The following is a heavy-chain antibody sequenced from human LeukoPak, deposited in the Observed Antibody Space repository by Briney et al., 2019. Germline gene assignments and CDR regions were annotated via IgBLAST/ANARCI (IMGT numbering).Heavy chain of an antibody. V-gene: IGHV1-8*01. CDR2: MNPNSGNT. D-gene: IGHD6-13*01. CDR3: ARGVGGSSWYFDY. Sequence: ASVKVSCKASGYTFTSYDINWVRQATGQGLEWMGWMNPNSGNTNYAANLQGRVTMTTDTSTSTAYMELTSLRSEDTAIYYCARGVGGSSWYFDYWGQGSLVIVSS. CDR1: GYTFTSYD. J-gene: IGHJ4*02.